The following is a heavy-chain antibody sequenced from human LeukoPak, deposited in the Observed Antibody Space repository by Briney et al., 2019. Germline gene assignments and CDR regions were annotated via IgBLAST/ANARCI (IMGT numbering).Heavy chain of an antibody. V-gene: IGHV4-61*09. Sequence: SETLSLTCTVSGGSISGGSYYWNWIRQPAGKGLEWIGHIHTSGRTSYKSSLTSRVTISIDTSNNAFSLRLNSVTAADTAIYHCARDHSRSFWTFDYWGQGSLVTVSS. CDR2: IHTSGRT. CDR3: ARDHSRSFWTFDY. D-gene: IGHD1-26*01. J-gene: IGHJ4*02. CDR1: GGSISGGSYY.